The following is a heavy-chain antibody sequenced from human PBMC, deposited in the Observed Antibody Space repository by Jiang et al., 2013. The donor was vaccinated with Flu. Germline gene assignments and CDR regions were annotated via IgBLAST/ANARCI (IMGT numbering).Heavy chain of an antibody. CDR3: ARVNSGSYRFHY. V-gene: IGHV4-39*01. D-gene: IGHD1-26*01. J-gene: IGHJ4*02. CDR2: IYYSGNT. CDR1: GGSISSSSYY. Sequence: PGLVKPSETLSLTCTVSGGSISSSSYYWGWIRQPPGKGLEWIGSIYYSGNTYYNPSLKSRVTISVDTSKNQFSLKLTFVTAADTAVYYCARVNSGSYRFHYWGQGTLVTVSS.